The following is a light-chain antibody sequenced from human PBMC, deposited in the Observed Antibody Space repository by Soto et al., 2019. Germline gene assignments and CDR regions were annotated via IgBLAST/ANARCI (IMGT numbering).Light chain of an antibody. CDR2: DVT. Sequence: QSALTQPASVSGSPGQSITISCTGTSNNVGAYDYVSWYQQHPGKAPKLLIYDVTNRPSEVSDRFSGSKSGSTASLTISGLQADDAGDYYCSSYTSSIAVVFGGGTKLTVL. V-gene: IGLV2-14*03. CDR1: SNNVGAYDY. CDR3: SSYTSSIAVV. J-gene: IGLJ2*01.